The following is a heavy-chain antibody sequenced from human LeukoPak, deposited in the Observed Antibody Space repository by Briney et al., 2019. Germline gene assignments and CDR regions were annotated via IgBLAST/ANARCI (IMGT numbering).Heavy chain of an antibody. CDR2: IYYRGST. CDR1: SGSINNYY. J-gene: IGHJ3*01. V-gene: IGHV4-59*01. D-gene: IGHD2-21*02. CDR3: ARYCDGDCNSSAFDL. Sequence: SETLSLTCTVSSGSINNYYWSWIRQPPGKGLEWLGYIYYRGSTNYNPSLRGRVTMSVDPSKNQFSLKLTSVTAADTAVYYCARYCDGDCNSSAFDLWGQGTMVTVSS.